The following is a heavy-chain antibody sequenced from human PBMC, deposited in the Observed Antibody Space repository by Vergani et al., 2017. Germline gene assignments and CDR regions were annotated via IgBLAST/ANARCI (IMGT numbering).Heavy chain of an antibody. J-gene: IGHJ6*03. V-gene: IGHV4-34*01. CDR2: INHRGST. D-gene: IGHD3-16*01. Sequence: QVQLQQWGAGLLKPSETLSLTCAVYGGSFSGYYWSWICQPPGKGLEWFGEINHRGSTNYNPPLKSRVTIPVDTSKNQFSLKLSSVTAADTAVYYCARGLFRDYGEMGGVYYYYYMDVWGKGTTVTVSS. CDR1: GGSFSGYY. CDR3: ARGLFRDYGEMGGVYYYYYMDV.